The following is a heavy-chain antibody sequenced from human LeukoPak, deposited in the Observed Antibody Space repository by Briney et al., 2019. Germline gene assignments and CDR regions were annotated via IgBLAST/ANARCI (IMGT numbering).Heavy chain of an antibody. CDR3: ARGTYSSSRGNDY. CDR1: GGSFSSYY. CDR2: IYYSGST. V-gene: IGHV4-59*01. D-gene: IGHD6-6*01. J-gene: IGHJ4*02. Sequence: SETLSLTCAVYGGSFSSYYWSWIRQPPGKGLEWIGYIYYSGSTNYNPSLKSRVTISVDTSKNQFSLKLSSVTAADTAVYYCARGTYSSSRGNDYWGQGTLVTVSS.